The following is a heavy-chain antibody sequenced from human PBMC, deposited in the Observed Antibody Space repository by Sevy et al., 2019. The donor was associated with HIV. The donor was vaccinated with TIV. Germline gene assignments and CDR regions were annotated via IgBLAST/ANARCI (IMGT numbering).Heavy chain of an antibody. CDR3: AKDYCIGNDCFLGWFDP. Sequence: GGSLRLSCAASGFTLSSVGIHWVRLTPGTGLEWLAFIGHDGNKYFYGASVKGRITTSRDNSKNTVSLQMNSLRVEDTACYYCAKDYCIGNDCFLGWFDPRGQGTVVTVSS. J-gene: IGHJ5*02. D-gene: IGHD2-15*01. CDR2: IGHDGNKY. CDR1: GFTLSSVG. V-gene: IGHV3-30*02.